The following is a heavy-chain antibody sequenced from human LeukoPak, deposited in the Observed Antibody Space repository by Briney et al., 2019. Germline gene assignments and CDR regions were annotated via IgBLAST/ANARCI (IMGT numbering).Heavy chain of an antibody. D-gene: IGHD2-15*01. J-gene: IGHJ4*02. Sequence: GGSLRLSRAASGFTFSSYAMSWVRQAPGKGLEWVSAISGSGGSTYYADSVKGRFTISRDNSKNTLYLQMNSLRAEDTAVYYCAKDRPRIVVVVAATNLFDYWGQGTLVTVSS. CDR2: ISGSGGST. CDR3: AKDRPRIVVVVAATNLFDY. V-gene: IGHV3-23*01. CDR1: GFTFSSYA.